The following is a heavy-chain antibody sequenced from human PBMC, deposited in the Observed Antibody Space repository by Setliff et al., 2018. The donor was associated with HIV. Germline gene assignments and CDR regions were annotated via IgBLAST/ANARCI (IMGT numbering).Heavy chain of an antibody. D-gene: IGHD3-22*01. Sequence: GESLKLSCKASGYSFANYWVGWVRQIPGKGLEWMGLIYPGDSETRYNPSFQGQVSISADKSINTAYLQWGSLKASDTAMYYCARRYGFDSSGLENDAFDIWGQGTLVTVSS. CDR1: GYSFANYW. CDR3: ARRYGFDSSGLENDAFDI. CDR2: IYPGDSET. V-gene: IGHV5-51*01. J-gene: IGHJ3*02.